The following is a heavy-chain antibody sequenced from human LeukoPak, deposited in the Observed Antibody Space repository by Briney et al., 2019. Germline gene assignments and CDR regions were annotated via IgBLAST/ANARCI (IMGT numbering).Heavy chain of an antibody. V-gene: IGHV3-11*04. CDR2: ISSSGSTI. CDR1: GFTFSDYY. J-gene: IGHJ4*02. CDR3: ARDGDVWGQGYFDY. D-gene: IGHD3-16*01. Sequence: GGTLRLSCAASGFTFSDYYMSWLRQAPGKGLEWVSYISSSGSTIHYADSVKGRFTISGDNAKNSLYLQMNSLRAEDTAVYYCARDGDVWGQGYFDYWGQGTLVTISS.